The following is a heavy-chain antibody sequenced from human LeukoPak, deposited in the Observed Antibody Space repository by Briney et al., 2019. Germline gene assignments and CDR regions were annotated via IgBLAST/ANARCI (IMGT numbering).Heavy chain of an antibody. D-gene: IGHD1-7*01. CDR1: GGSISSYY. CDR2: IYTSGST. V-gene: IGHV4-4*09. CDR3: ARQIYNWNYAYYYYMDV. J-gene: IGHJ6*03. Sequence: SETLSLTCAVSGGSISSYYWSWIRQPPGKGLEWIGYIYTSGSTNYNPSLKSRVTISVDTSKNQFSLELSSVTAADTAVYYCARQIYNWNYAYYYYMDVWGKGTTVTVSS.